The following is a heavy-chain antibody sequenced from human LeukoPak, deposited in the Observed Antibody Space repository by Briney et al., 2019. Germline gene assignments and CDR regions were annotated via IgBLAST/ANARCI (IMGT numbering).Heavy chain of an antibody. CDR3: ARDGGANPTDY. CDR1: GLSVSSYW. CDR2: INIGGRTT. V-gene: IGHV3-74*01. J-gene: IGHJ4*02. D-gene: IGHD3-16*01. Sequence: PGGSLRLSCAASGLSVSSYWMRWVRQAPGKGLVWVSRINIGGRTTSYPSSVKGPFTIARDNAKNTLDLQMNSLRAEDTAVYYCARDGGANPTDYWGQGTLVTVSS.